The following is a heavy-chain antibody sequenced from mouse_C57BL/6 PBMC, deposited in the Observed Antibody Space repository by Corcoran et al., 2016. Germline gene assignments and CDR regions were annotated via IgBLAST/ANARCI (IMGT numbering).Heavy chain of an antibody. CDR2: INPYNGGT. CDR3: ARARYDYDGFPY. CDR1: GYTFTDSY. D-gene: IGHD2-4*01. V-gene: IGHV1-19*01. J-gene: IGHJ3*01. Sequence: EVQLQQSGPVLVKPGASVKMSCKASGYTFTDSYMNWVKQSHGKSLEWIGVINPYNGGTSYNQKFKGKATLTVDKSSSTAYMELNSLTSEDSTVYYCARARYDYDGFPYWGQGTLVTVSA.